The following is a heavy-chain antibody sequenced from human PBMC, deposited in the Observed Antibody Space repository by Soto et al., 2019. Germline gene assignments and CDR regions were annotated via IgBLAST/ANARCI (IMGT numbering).Heavy chain of an antibody. CDR2: ISAYNGNT. CDR3: ARDRAGTTALYYYYYGMDV. J-gene: IGHJ6*02. D-gene: IGHD1-7*01. V-gene: IGHV1-18*01. Sequence: ASVKVSCKASGYTFTSYGISWLRQAPGQGLEWMGWISAYNGNTNYAQKLQGRVTMTTDTSTSTAYMELRSLRSDDTAVYYCARDRAGTTALYYYYYGMDVWGQGTTVTVSS. CDR1: GYTFTSYG.